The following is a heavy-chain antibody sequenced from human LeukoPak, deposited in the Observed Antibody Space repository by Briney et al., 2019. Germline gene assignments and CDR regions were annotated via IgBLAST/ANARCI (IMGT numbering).Heavy chain of an antibody. CDR3: AKDGDSTIPSTMIVVEYFDY. CDR1: GFTFSSYA. Sequence: RSGGSLRLSCAASGFTFSSYAMSWVRQAPGKGLEWVSAISGSGGSTYYADSVKGRFTISRDNSKNTLYLQMNSLRAEDTAVYYCAKDGDSTIPSTMIVVEYFDYWVQGTLVTVSS. D-gene: IGHD3-22*01. J-gene: IGHJ4*02. V-gene: IGHV3-23*01. CDR2: ISGSGGST.